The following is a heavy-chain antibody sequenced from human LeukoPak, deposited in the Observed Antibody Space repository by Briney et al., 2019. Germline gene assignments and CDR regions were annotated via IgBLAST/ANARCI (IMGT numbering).Heavy chain of an antibody. Sequence: PGGSLRLSCAASGFTFSSYWMSWVRQAPGEGLEWVANIKQDGTEKYYMDCVKGRFSISRDNAKNSLYLQMNALRAEDTAVYYCARDVRPDYWGQGTLVTVS. J-gene: IGHJ4*02. CDR3: ARDVRPDY. V-gene: IGHV3-7*04. CDR2: IKQDGTEK. CDR1: GFTFSSYW. D-gene: IGHD6-6*01.